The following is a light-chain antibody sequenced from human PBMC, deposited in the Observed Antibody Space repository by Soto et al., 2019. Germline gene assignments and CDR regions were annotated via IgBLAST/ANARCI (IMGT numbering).Light chain of an antibody. CDR3: QSYDSSLSGSV. CDR2: GDT. CDR1: SSNIGADYD. V-gene: IGLV1-40*01. Sequence: QPVLTQPPSVSGAPGQRVTISCTGSSSNIGADYDVHWYQQLPGTAPKLLIFGDTNRPSGVPDRFSGSKSGTSASLAITGLQADDEADYYCQSYDSSLSGSVFGGGTKVTVL. J-gene: IGLJ2*01.